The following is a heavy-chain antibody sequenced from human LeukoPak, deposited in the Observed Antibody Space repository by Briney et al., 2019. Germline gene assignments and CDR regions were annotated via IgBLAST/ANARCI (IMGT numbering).Heavy chain of an antibody. J-gene: IGHJ2*01. CDR2: IKQAGSEK. D-gene: IGHD3-16*01. V-gene: IGHV3-7*05. CDR3: ARGFNGGPWYFDL. Sequence: GGSLSLSCAAAGFTFSTYWMSWVRQAPGKGLEWVASIKQAGSEKYYVDSVRGRFTISRDNAKNSLYLQMNSLRAEDMAVYYCARGFNGGPWYFDLWGRGTLVTVSS. CDR1: GFTFSTYW.